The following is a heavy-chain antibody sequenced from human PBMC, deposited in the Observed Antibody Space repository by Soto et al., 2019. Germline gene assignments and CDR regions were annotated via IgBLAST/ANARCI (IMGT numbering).Heavy chain of an antibody. Sequence: GGSLRLSCAASGFTFSSYWMSWVRQAPGKGLEWVANIKQDGSEKYYVDSVKGRFTISRDNAKNSLYLQMNSLRAEDTAVYYCARVPARHYDSSGYYYYYGMDVWGQGTTVTVSS. J-gene: IGHJ6*02. CDR2: IKQDGSEK. V-gene: IGHV3-7*01. CDR1: GFTFSSYW. D-gene: IGHD3-22*01. CDR3: ARVPARHYDSSGYYYYYGMDV.